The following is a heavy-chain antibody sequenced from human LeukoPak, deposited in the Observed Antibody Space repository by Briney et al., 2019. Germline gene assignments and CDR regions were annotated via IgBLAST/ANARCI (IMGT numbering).Heavy chain of an antibody. J-gene: IGHJ3*02. CDR2: FYASGDF. Sequence: SQTLSLTCTVSGGSISGHHWTWIRQPPGTGLEWIGYFYASGDFNYNPSLNSRVTILLDMSTNHFSLTMSSVTAADTAMSYCARLLRPGGRKGDAFDIWGQGTLVTVSS. V-gene: IGHV4-4*08. D-gene: IGHD1-26*01. CDR3: ARLLRPGGRKGDAFDI. CDR1: GGSISGHH.